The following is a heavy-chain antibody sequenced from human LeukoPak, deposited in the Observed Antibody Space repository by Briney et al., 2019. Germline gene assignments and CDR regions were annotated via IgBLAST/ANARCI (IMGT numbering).Heavy chain of an antibody. CDR1: GFTFSDCA. J-gene: IGHJ1*01. CDR3: ASRTNSGPPF. D-gene: IGHD3-10*01. V-gene: IGHV3-30-3*01. Sequence: GGSLRLSCAASGFTFSDCAVHWVRQAPGKGLEWVAFISYDGSNKYYADSVKGRFTISRDNSKNTMSLQMNSLRREDTAVYYCASRTNSGPPFWGQGTLVTVSS. CDR2: ISYDGSNK.